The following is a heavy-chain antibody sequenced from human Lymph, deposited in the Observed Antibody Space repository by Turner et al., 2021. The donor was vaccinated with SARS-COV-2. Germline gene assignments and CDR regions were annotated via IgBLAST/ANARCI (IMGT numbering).Heavy chain of an antibody. Sequence: EVQPVETGGGLIQPGGSLRLSCAASGIIVSRNYMNWVRQAPVKGLEWVSFIYSGGTTYYADSVKGRFTISRDNSKNTLYLQMNSLRVEDTAVYYCARDLGTYGMDVWGQGTTVTVSS. J-gene: IGHJ6*02. CDR2: IYSGGTT. CDR1: GIIVSRNY. CDR3: ARDLGTYGMDV. V-gene: IGHV3-53*02. D-gene: IGHD6-13*01.